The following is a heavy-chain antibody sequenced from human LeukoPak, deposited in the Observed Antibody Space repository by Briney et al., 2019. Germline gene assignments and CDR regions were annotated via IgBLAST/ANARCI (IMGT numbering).Heavy chain of an antibody. CDR2: ISGSGGST. CDR3: AKEYDSSGYGYRDAFDI. V-gene: IGHV3-23*01. J-gene: IGHJ3*02. D-gene: IGHD3-22*01. Sequence: PGGSLRLSCAASGFTFSSYAMSWVRQAPGKGLEWVSAISGSGGSTYYADSVKGRFTISRDNSKNTLYLQMNSLRAEDTAVYYCAKEYDSSGYGYRDAFDIWGQVTMVTVSS. CDR1: GFTFSSYA.